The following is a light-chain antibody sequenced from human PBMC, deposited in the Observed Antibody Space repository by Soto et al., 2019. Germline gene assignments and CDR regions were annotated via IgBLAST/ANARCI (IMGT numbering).Light chain of an antibody. V-gene: IGLV2-14*01. J-gene: IGLJ1*01. CDR2: EVS. Sequence: QSVLTQPASVSGSPGQSITISCTGTSSDVGGYNYVSWYRQHPGKAPKLMIYEVSNRPSGVSHRFSGSKSGNTASLTISGLQAEDEADYYCSSYTSSSTPWVFGTGTKVTVL. CDR3: SSYTSSSTPWV. CDR1: SSDVGGYNY.